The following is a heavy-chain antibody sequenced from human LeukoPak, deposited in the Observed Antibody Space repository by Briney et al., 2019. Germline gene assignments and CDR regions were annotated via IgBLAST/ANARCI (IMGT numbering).Heavy chain of an antibody. V-gene: IGHV4-34*01. D-gene: IGHD6-19*01. CDR3: ASLKRVAGPYFDY. CDR2: INHSGST. Sequence: SETLSLTCAVYGGSFSGYYWSWIRQPPGKGLEWIGEINHSGSTNYNPSLKRRVTISVDTSKNQFSLKLSSVTAADTAVYYCASLKRVAGPYFDYWGQGTLVTVSS. CDR1: GGSFSGYY. J-gene: IGHJ4*02.